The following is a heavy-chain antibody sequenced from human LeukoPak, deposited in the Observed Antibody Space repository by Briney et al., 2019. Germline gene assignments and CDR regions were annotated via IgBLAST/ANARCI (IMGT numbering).Heavy chain of an antibody. Sequence: GGSLRLSCAASGFTFSSYGMHWVRQAPGKGLEWVAVISYDGSNKYYADSVKGRFTISRDNAKNSLYLQMNSLRAEDTAVYYCARPNVVVTAPSFDIWGQGTMVTVSS. CDR3: ARPNVVVTAPSFDI. CDR2: ISYDGSNK. CDR1: GFTFSSYG. V-gene: IGHV3-30*03. J-gene: IGHJ3*02. D-gene: IGHD2-21*02.